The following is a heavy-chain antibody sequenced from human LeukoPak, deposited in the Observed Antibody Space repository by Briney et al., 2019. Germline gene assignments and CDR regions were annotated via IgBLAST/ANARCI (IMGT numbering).Heavy chain of an antibody. J-gene: IGHJ4*02. Sequence: ASVKVSCKASGYTFTSYYMHWVRQAPGQGLEWMGIINPSGGSTSYAQKFQGRVTMTRDTSTSTVYMELSSLRSEDTAVYYCRVEADCTNGVCELGYWGQGTLVTVSS. CDR3: RVEADCTNGVCELGY. CDR2: INPSGGST. V-gene: IGHV1-46*01. D-gene: IGHD2-8*01. CDR1: GYTFTSYY.